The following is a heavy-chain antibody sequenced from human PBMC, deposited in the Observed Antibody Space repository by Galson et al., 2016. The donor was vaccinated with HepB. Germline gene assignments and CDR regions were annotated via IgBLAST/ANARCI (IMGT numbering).Heavy chain of an antibody. CDR2: IYKTGNT. V-gene: IGHV4-59*01. Sequence: SETLSLTCNVSGGSISSFFWSWVRQPPGKGLEWIGYIYKTGNTNYSPSLKSRVTASVDTSKNQFSLELRYMTAADTAIYYCARGVTGTPYFDFWGQGALVTVSS. D-gene: IGHD2-21*02. CDR1: GGSISSFF. CDR3: ARGVTGTPYFDF. J-gene: IGHJ4*02.